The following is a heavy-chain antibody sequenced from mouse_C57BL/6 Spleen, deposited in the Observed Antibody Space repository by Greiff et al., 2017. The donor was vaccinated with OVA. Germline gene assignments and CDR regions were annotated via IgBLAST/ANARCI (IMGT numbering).Heavy chain of an antibody. D-gene: IGHD2-1*01. J-gene: IGHJ1*03. CDR3: ARPYGNYRYFDV. V-gene: IGHV5-12*01. CDR2: ISNGGGST. CDR1: GFTFSDYY. Sequence: EVQLQESGGGLVQPGGSLKLSCAASGFTFSDYYMYWVRQTPEKRLEWVAYISNGGGSTYYPATVKGRFTISRDNAENTLYLQMSRLKSEDTAMYYCARPYGNYRYFDVWGTGTTVTVSS.